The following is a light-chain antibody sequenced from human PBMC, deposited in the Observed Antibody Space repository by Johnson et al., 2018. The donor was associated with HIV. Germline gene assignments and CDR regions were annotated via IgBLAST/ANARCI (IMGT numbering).Light chain of an antibody. Sequence: QSVLTQPPSVSAAPGQKVTISCSGSSSNIGRNYVSWYQQVPGTAPKLLIYDNNKRPSGIPDQFSGSKSGTSATLAITGLQTGDEAYYYCGTWDSSLSAYVFGTGTKVTVL. V-gene: IGLV1-51*01. CDR1: SSNIGRNY. CDR2: DNN. J-gene: IGLJ1*01. CDR3: GTWDSSLSAYV.